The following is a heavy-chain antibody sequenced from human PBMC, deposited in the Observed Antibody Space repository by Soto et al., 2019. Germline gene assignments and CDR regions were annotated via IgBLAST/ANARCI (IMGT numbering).Heavy chain of an antibody. D-gene: IGHD5-18*01. CDR2: INPNSGNT. CDR1: GYTFTSYD. Sequence: ASVKVSCKASGYTFTSYDINWVRQATGQGLEWMGWINPNSGNTGYAQKFQGRVTMTRNTSISTAYMELSSLRSEDTAVYYCARVYSYGLTYYYYYGMDVWGQGTTVTVSS. J-gene: IGHJ6*02. CDR3: ARVYSYGLTYYYYYGMDV. V-gene: IGHV1-8*01.